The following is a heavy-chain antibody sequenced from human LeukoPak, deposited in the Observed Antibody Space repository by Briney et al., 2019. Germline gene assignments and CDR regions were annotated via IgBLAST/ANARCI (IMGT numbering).Heavy chain of an antibody. CDR1: GGSISSSSYY. CDR3: ARPRNRIPTPNWFDP. V-gene: IGHV4-39*07. J-gene: IGHJ5*02. D-gene: IGHD3-16*02. CDR2: IYYSGST. Sequence: SETLSLTCTVSGGSISSSSYYWGWIRQPPGKGLDWIGSIYYSGSTYYNPSLKSRITISIDTSKNQFSLKLSSVTAADTAVYYCARPRNRIPTPNWFDPWGQGTLVSVSS.